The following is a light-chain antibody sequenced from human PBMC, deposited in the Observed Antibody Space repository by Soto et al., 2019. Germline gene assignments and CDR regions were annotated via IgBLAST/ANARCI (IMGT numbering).Light chain of an antibody. Sequence: EIILTQSPDTLSLSPGERATLSCRASQTVSSNYLAWCQQRPGQAPRLLIYGASSRATGIPDRFSGSGSGTDFTLTIRRLEPEDFAVYYCQQYGSSYPWTFGQGTKVDIK. V-gene: IGKV3-20*01. J-gene: IGKJ1*01. CDR2: GAS. CDR3: QQYGSSYPWT. CDR1: QTVSSNY.